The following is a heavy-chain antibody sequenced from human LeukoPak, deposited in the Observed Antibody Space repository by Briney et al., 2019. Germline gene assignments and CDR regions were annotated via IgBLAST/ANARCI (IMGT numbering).Heavy chain of an antibody. CDR3: ARDRYYDSSGYSLDAFDI. CDR1: GFTVSSNY. V-gene: IGHV3-30-3*01. CDR2: ISYDGSNK. J-gene: IGHJ3*02. D-gene: IGHD3-22*01. Sequence: GGSLRLSCAASGFTVSSNYMSWVRQAPGKGLEWVAVISYDGSNKYYADSVKGRFTISRDNSKNTLYLQMNSLRAEDTAVYYCARDRYYDSSGYSLDAFDIWGQRTMVTVSS.